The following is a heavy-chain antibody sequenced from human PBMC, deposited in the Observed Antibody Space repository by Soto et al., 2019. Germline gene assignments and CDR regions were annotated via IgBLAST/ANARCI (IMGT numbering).Heavy chain of an antibody. CDR1: GDFIGYYS. CDR2: VYITGTI. Sequence: XETLSLSSSVPGDFIGYYSWSWIRQSAGKGLEWIGRVYITGTIFYNPSLKSRATMSVDTSKNQFSLKLNSVNAADTAVYYCARNDLGRNTGAFDPWGQGTLVTVPS. CDR3: ARNDLGRNTGAFDP. V-gene: IGHV4-4*07. D-gene: IGHD2-21*02. J-gene: IGHJ5*02.